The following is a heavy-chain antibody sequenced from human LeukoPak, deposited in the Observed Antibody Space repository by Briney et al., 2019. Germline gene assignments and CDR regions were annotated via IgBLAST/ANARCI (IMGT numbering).Heavy chain of an antibody. D-gene: IGHD5-24*01. CDR3: ARGSEMATTKELDV. CDR1: GYTFTSYG. Sequence: ASVKVSCKASGYTFTSYGMSWVRQAPGQGLEWMGWISAYNGNTNYAQKLQGRVTMTTDTSTSTAYMELRSLRSDDTAVYYCARGSEMATTKELDVWGKGTTVTVSS. CDR2: ISAYNGNT. V-gene: IGHV1-18*01. J-gene: IGHJ6*04.